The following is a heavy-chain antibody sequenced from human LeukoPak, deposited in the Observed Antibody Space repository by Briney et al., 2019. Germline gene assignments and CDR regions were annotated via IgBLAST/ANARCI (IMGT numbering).Heavy chain of an antibody. CDR3: ARKSVAGSFDY. CDR2: ISSSGITI. CDR1: GFIFSDYY. J-gene: IGHJ4*02. Sequence: GGSLRLSCAASGFIFSDYYMSWIRQAPGKGLEWVSYISSSGITIYYADSVKGRFTVSRDNAKNSLSLQMNSLRAEDTAVYYCARKSVAGSFDYWGQGTLVTVSS. V-gene: IGHV3-11*04. D-gene: IGHD6-19*01.